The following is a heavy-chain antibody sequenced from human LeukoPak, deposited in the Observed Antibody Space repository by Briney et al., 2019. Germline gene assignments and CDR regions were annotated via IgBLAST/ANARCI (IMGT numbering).Heavy chain of an antibody. CDR3: TTLSLLAYYFGSGSYYNGVDY. CDR2: IKCKTDVGTT. CDR1: GFTFTNAW. V-gene: IGHV3-15*01. D-gene: IGHD3-10*01. J-gene: IGHJ4*02. Sequence: PAVSLRLSCAASGFTFTNAWMTWVRQAPGKGLEWVGRIKCKTDVGTTDYAAPVKGRFTMSRDDSKNTLYLQMNSLKTEDTAVYYCTTLSLLAYYFGSGSYYNGVDYWGQGTLVTVSS.